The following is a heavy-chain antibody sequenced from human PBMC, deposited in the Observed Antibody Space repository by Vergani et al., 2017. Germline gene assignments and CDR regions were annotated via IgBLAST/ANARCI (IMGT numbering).Heavy chain of an antibody. J-gene: IGHJ3*02. CDR3: ARFREGFGWMHDAFDI. CDR1: GCSISRGGYY. CDR2: IYYSGST. D-gene: IGHD3-10*01. Sequence: QVQLQESGPGLVKPSQTLSLTCTVSGCSISRGGYYWSWIRQHPGKGLEWIGDIYYSGSTYYNPSLKSRVTISVDTSKNQFSLRLSSVTAADTAVYYCARFREGFGWMHDAFDIGGQGTMVTVSS. V-gene: IGHV4-31*03.